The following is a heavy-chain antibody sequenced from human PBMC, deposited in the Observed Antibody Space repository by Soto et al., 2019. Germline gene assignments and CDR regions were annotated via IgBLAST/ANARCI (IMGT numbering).Heavy chain of an antibody. CDR3: AKDYGSSWNGIDY. CDR1: GFTFSSYA. CDR2: ISGSGGST. J-gene: IGHJ4*02. V-gene: IGHV3-23*01. D-gene: IGHD6-13*01. Sequence: GGSLRLSCAASGFTFSSYAMSWVRQAPGKGLEWVSAISGSGGSTYYADSVKGRFTISRDNSKNTLYLQMNSLRAEDTAVYYFAKDYGSSWNGIDYWGQGTLVTVSS.